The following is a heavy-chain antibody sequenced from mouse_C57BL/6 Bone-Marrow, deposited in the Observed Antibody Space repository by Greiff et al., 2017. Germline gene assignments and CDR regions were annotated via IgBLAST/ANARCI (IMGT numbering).Heavy chain of an antibody. CDR2: ISSGSSTI. CDR3: AGGGRIAY. J-gene: IGHJ3*01. CDR1: GFTFSDYG. V-gene: IGHV5-17*01. D-gene: IGHD3-3*01. Sequence: EVKLVESGGGLVKPGGSLKLSCAASGFTFSDYGMHWVRQAPEKGLEWVAYISSGSSTIYYADTVKGRFTISRDNAQNTLCLQMTSLRSEDTAMYYCAGGGRIAYWGQGTLVTVSA.